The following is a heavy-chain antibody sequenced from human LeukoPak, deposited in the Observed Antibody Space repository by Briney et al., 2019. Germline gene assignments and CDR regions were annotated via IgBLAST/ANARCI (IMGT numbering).Heavy chain of an antibody. CDR2: ISSSGSTI. D-gene: IGHD3-10*01. V-gene: IGHV3-11*01. J-gene: IGHJ4*02. Sequence: GRSLRLSCAASGFTFSDYYMSWIRQAPGKGLEWVSYISSSGSTIYYADSVKGRFTISRDNSKNTLYLQMNSLRAEDTAVYYCAKDFAPGYYYGSGSYYLYWGQGTLVTVSS. CDR1: GFTFSDYY. CDR3: AKDFAPGYYYGSGSYYLY.